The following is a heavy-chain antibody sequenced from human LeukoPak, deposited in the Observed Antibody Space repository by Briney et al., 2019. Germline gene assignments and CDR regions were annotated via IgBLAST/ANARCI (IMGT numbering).Heavy chain of an antibody. CDR2: ISSSGTTT. CDR1: GFTFSSYL. D-gene: IGHD4-17*01. CDR3: ATLTVATSFDY. V-gene: IGHV3-48*03. J-gene: IGHJ4*02. Sequence: GGSLRLSCAASGFTFSSYLMSWVRQAPGKGLEWISDISSSGTTTYYADSVKGRFTISRDNAKNSLYLQMNSLRAEDTAVYYCATLTVATSFDYWGQGTLVTVSS.